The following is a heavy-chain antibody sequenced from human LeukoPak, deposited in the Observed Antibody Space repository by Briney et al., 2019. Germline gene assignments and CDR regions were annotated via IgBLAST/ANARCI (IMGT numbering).Heavy chain of an antibody. J-gene: IGHJ5*01. V-gene: IGHV3-30*02. Sequence: GGALRLSCAASGFTFSDYGMHWVRQAPGKGLEWGAFIRNDGSYEYYPDSVKGRFTISRDNSRNALFLRKNSLRAEDTAVYYCAKGGSPSHNWFNSWGQGTLVTVSS. CDR1: GFTFSDYG. D-gene: IGHD2-15*01. CDR2: IRNDGSYE. CDR3: AKGGSPSHNWFNS.